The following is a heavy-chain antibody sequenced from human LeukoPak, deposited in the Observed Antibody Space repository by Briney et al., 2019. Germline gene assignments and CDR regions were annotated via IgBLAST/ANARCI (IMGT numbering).Heavy chain of an antibody. CDR1: GGTFSSYA. J-gene: IGHJ6*03. CDR3: ARDGVVVPAAMADYYYYYVDV. D-gene: IGHD2-2*01. Sequence: GASVKVSCKASGGTFSSYAISWVRQAPGQGLEWMGGIIPILGTANYAQKFQGRVTITADESTSTAYMELSSLRSEDTAVYYCARDGVVVPAAMADYYYYYVDVWGKGTTVTVSS. V-gene: IGHV1-69*01. CDR2: IIPILGTA.